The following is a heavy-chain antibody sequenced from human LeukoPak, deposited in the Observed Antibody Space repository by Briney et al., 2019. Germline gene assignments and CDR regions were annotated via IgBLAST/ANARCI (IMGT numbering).Heavy chain of an antibody. CDR2: ISYDGSNK. V-gene: IGHV3-30*18. D-gene: IGHD3-22*01. J-gene: IGHJ6*02. CDR3: AKNLYYYDSSGYSYYYYYGMDV. Sequence: GGSLRLSCAASGFTFSSYAMHWVRQAPGKGLEWVAVISYDGSNKYYADSVKGRFTISRDNSKNTLYLQMNSLRAEDTAVYYCAKNLYYYDSSGYSYYYYYGMDVWGQGTTVTVSS. CDR1: GFTFSSYA.